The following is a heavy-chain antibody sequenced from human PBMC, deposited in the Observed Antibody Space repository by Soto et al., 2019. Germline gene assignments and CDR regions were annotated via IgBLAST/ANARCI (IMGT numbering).Heavy chain of an antibody. Sequence: SDTLSLTCAVYGESFSGYYWRWIRQPPGKGLEWIGEINHSGSTNYNPSLKSRVTISVDTSKNQFSLKLSSVTAADTAVYYCASNGSGSYSNWFDPWGQGTLVTVS. D-gene: IGHD3-10*01. J-gene: IGHJ5*02. CDR1: GESFSGYY. V-gene: IGHV4-34*01. CDR2: INHSGST. CDR3: ASNGSGSYSNWFDP.